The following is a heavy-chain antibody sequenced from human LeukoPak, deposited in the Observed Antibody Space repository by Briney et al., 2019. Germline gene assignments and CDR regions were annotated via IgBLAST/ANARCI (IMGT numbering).Heavy chain of an antibody. CDR3: ARSGGEQVDY. J-gene: IGHJ4*02. D-gene: IGHD1-26*01. V-gene: IGHV4-59*01. CDR1: GGSISSYY. Sequence: SETLSLTCTVSGGSISSYYWSWIRQPPGKGLEWIGYIYYRGSTNYNPSLKSRVTISVDTSKNQFSLKLSSVTAADTAVYYCARSGGEQVDYWGQGTLVTVSS. CDR2: IYYRGST.